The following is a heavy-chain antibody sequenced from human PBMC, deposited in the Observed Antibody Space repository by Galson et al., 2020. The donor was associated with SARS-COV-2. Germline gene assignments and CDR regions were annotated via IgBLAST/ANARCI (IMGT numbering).Heavy chain of an antibody. CDR2: INSSGST. CDR3: AREENFLLLGTAKRMWYFDY. D-gene: IGHD2-21*02. V-gene: IGHV4-34*01. CDR1: GGSFSGYY. J-gene: IGHJ4*02. Sequence: SESLSLTCAVYGGSFSGYYWSWIRHPPGKGLEWIGEINSSGSTNYNPSLKSRVTISVDTSKNHFSLKLSSMTAADTAVYYCAREENFLLLGTAKRMWYFDYWGRGILGTVYS.